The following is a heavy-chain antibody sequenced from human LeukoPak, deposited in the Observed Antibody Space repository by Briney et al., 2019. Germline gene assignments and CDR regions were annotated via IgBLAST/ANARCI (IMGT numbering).Heavy chain of an antibody. CDR2: IYHGETT. Sequence: PSQTLSLTCGVSGASINSAGYSWTWLRQPPGKGLEWIGYIYHGETTYYNPSLKSRVTISIDESKNHFSLRLNSVTAADTAVYYCASGPMTTVTYPSLDYWGQGTLVTVSS. V-gene: IGHV4-30-2*01. J-gene: IGHJ4*02. CDR1: GASINSAGYS. CDR3: ASGPMTTVTYPSLDY. D-gene: IGHD4-17*01.